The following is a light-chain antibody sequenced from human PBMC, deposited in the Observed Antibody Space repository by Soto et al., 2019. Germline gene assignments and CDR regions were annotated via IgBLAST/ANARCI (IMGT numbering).Light chain of an antibody. J-gene: IGKJ5*01. Sequence: DIQMTQSPSFLSPSIGESVTITCRASQVISTSVAWYQVKPGKAPKLLIYAAATLESGVPSRFSATVTAEERSLANASLQPEAQATHYIEQLFDPPHTVSPGTQLEIK. CDR1: QVISTS. CDR2: AAA. V-gene: IGKV1-9*01. CDR3: EQLFDPPHT.